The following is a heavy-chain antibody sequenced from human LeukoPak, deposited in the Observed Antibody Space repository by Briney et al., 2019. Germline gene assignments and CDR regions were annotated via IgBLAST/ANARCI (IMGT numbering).Heavy chain of an antibody. CDR2: INAGNGNT. Sequence: ASVTVSCKASGYTFTSYAMHWVRQAPGQRLEWMGWINAGNGNTEYSQKFQGRVTMTTDTSTSTAYMELSRLRSDDTAVYYCARDLGLIAAADYWGQGTLVTVFS. CDR3: ARDLGLIAAADY. V-gene: IGHV1-3*01. D-gene: IGHD6-13*01. CDR1: GYTFTSYA. J-gene: IGHJ4*02.